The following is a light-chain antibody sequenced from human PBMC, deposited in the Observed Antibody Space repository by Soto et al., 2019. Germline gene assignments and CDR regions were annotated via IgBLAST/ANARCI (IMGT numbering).Light chain of an antibody. Sequence: EIVLTQSPATLSLSPGERATLSCRASQSVSSYLAWYQQKPGQAPRLLIYDASNRATGIPARFSGSGSGTDFTLTFISLEPEDFAVYYCQQRSNWPPTFGQGTKVDI. CDR2: DAS. J-gene: IGKJ1*01. V-gene: IGKV3-11*01. CDR3: QQRSNWPPT. CDR1: QSVSSY.